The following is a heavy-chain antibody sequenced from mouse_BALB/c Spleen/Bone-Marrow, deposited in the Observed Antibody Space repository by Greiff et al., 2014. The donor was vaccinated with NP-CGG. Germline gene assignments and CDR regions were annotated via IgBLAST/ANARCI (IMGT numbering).Heavy chain of an antibody. CDR2: IDPANGNT. CDR3: ASYVYGYYFDY. Sequence: EVQLQQSGAELVKPGASVKLSCTASGFNIKDTYMHWVKQRPEQGLEWIGRIDPANGNTKYDPKFQGKASITADTSSNTAYLQLSSPTSEDTAVYYCASYVYGYYFDYWGQGTTLTVSS. V-gene: IGHV14-3*02. D-gene: IGHD2-2*01. CDR1: GFNIKDTY. J-gene: IGHJ2*01.